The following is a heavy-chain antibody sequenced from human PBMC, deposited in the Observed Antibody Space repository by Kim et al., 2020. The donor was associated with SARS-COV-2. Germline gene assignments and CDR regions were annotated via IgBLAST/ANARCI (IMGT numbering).Heavy chain of an antibody. Sequence: SETLYLTCAVYGVPFSGYYWSWIRQPPGKGLEWIGEINHSGRTNYNPSLKSRVTISVDTSKNQFSLKLTSVTAADAALYFCARRLSNTSGWGSHYCDLWG. V-gene: IGHV4-34*01. CDR2: INHSGRT. J-gene: IGHJ2*01. CDR1: GVPFSGYY. D-gene: IGHD3-10*01. CDR3: ARRLSNTSGWGSHYCDL.